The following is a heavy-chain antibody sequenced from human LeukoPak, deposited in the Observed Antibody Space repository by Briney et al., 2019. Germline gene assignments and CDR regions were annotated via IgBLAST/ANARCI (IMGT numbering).Heavy chain of an antibody. CDR3: ARVYYDSSGSIDY. Sequence: GGSLRLSCAASGFTFSSYEMNWVRQAPGKGLEWVSYISSSSSTIYYADSVKGRFTISRDNAKNSLYLQMNSLRAEDTAVYYCARVYYDSSGSIDYWGQGTLVTVSS. CDR1: GFTFSSYE. J-gene: IGHJ4*02. CDR2: ISSSSSTI. V-gene: IGHV3-48*01. D-gene: IGHD3-22*01.